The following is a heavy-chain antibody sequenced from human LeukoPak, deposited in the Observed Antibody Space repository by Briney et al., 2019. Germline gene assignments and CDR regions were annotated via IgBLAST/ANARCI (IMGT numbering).Heavy chain of an antibody. Sequence: SETLSLTCTVSGGSISSSSYYWGWIRQPPGKGLEWIGSIYYSGSTYYNPSLKSRVTISVDTSKNQFSLKLSSVTAADTAVYDCVSRRDGIVRGVINDYGGQGTVVTVSS. CDR1: GGSISSSSYY. CDR3: VSRRDGIVRGVINDY. V-gene: IGHV4-39*01. J-gene: IGHJ4*02. CDR2: IYYSGST. D-gene: IGHD3-10*01.